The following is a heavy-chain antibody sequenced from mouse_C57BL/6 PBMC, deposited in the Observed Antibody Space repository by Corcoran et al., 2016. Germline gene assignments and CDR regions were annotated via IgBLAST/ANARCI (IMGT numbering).Heavy chain of an antibody. CDR2: IYWDDDK. V-gene: IGHV8-12*01. D-gene: IGHD3-3*01. CDR1: GFSLSTSGMG. Sequence: QVTLKESGPGVLQSSQTLSLTCSFSGFSLSTSGMGVSWIRQPSGKGLEWLAHIYWDDDKRSNPSLKSRLTISKDTSRNQVFLKITSVDTADTATDYCARREGWDYFDYWGQGTTLTVSS. CDR3: ARREGWDYFDY. J-gene: IGHJ2*01.